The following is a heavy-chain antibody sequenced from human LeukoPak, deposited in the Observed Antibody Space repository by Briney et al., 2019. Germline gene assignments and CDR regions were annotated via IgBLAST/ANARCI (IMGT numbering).Heavy chain of an antibody. Sequence: QAGGSLRLSCAASGFTFSNYAMHWVRQAPGKGLEYVSALSSNGGSTYYAISVKCRFTISRDNSKNTLYLQMDSLRTEDMAVYYCARSSGWFDYWGQGTLVTVSS. CDR1: GFTFSNYA. CDR2: LSSNGGST. D-gene: IGHD6-19*01. CDR3: ARSSGWFDY. J-gene: IGHJ4*02. V-gene: IGHV3-64*01.